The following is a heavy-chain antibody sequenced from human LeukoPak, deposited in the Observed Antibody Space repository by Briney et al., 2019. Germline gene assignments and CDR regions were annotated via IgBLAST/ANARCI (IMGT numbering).Heavy chain of an antibody. D-gene: IGHD3-10*01. J-gene: IGHJ5*02. CDR3: ARGTSYYGSGIPFDP. V-gene: IGHV1-18*01. Sequence: GASVKVSCKASGYTFTSYGISWVRQAPGQGLEWMGWISAYNGNTNYAQKLQGRVTMTTDTSTSTAYMGLRSLGSDDTAVYYCARGTSYYGSGIPFDPWGQGTLVTVSS. CDR1: GYTFTSYG. CDR2: ISAYNGNT.